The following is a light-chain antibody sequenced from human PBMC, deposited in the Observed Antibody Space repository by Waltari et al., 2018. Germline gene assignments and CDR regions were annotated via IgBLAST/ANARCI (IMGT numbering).Light chain of an antibody. J-gene: IGLJ2*01. V-gene: IGLV3-25*03. CDR3: QSTDTSGVL. CDR1: ALSDQY. Sequence: SDELTQPPSLSVYPGQTARITCSGDALSDQYAHWYQQKAGQAPGLKIYKDTERPSGIPERFSGSSSGTTVTLTITGVRAEDEADYYCQSTDTSGVLFGGGTRLTVL. CDR2: KDT.